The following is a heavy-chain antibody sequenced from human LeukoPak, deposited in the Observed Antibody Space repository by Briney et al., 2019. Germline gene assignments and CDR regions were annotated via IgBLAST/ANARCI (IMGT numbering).Heavy chain of an antibody. D-gene: IGHD6-19*01. CDR3: ASSIAVAGIFDY. Sequence: SVKVSCKASGGAFSSYAISWVRQAPGQGLEWMGGIIPIFGTANYAQKFQGRVTITADESTSTAYMELSSLRSEDTAVYYCASSIAVAGIFDYWGQGTLVTVSS. CDR1: GGAFSSYA. CDR2: IIPIFGTA. J-gene: IGHJ4*02. V-gene: IGHV1-69*13.